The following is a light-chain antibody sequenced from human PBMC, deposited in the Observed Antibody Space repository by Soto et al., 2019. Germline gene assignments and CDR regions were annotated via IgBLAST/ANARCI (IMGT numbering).Light chain of an antibody. CDR2: VAS. J-gene: IGKJ4*01. Sequence: ESVLTQSPGTLSLSPGERATLSCRASQSVSSSYLAWYQQKPGQAPRLLIYVASSRATGIPDRFSGSGSGTDFTLTISRLEPEDFAVYYCQQYGSSPLTFGGWTTVEIK. CDR3: QQYGSSPLT. V-gene: IGKV3-20*01. CDR1: QSVSSSY.